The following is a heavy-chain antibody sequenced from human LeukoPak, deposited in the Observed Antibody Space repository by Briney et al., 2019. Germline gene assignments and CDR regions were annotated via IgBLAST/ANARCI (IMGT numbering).Heavy chain of an antibody. V-gene: IGHV1-3*01. CDR3: ARGPIVVVPAANNWFDP. Sequence: ASVTVSCTASGYTFTNYAVNWLRQAPGQRLEWMGWINAGNGNTKYSQKFQGRVTITRDTSASTAYMELSSLRSEDTAVYYCARGPIVVVPAANNWFDPWGQGTLVTVSS. D-gene: IGHD2-2*01. J-gene: IGHJ5*02. CDR2: INAGNGNT. CDR1: GYTFTNYA.